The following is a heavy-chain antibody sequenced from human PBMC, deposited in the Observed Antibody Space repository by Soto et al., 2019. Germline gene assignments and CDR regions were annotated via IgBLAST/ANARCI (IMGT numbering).Heavy chain of an antibody. J-gene: IGHJ4*02. CDR1: GFTFNNYA. V-gene: IGHV3-23*01. Sequence: EVQLLESGGGLIQPGGSLRLSCAASGFTFNNYAMSWVRQAPGKGLEWVSTISFSGFTTYYADSVKGRFTISRDNSENTLYLQRNSLRAEDTAVYYCAKAGLRLEELSTRGPFDYWGQGSLVTVSS. CDR3: AKAGLRLEELSTRGPFDY. CDR2: ISFSGFTT. D-gene: IGHD3-16*02.